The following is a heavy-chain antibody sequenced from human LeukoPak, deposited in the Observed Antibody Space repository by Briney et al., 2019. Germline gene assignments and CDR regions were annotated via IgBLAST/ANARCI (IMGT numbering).Heavy chain of an antibody. CDR2: ISAYNGNT. CDR3: ARGITMVRGVIMENFDY. Sequence: ASVKVSCKASGYTFTSYGISWVRQAPGQGLEWMGWISAYNGNTNYAQKLQGRVTMTTDTSTSTAYMELRSLRSDDTAVYYCARGITMVRGVIMENFDYWGQGTLVTVSS. V-gene: IGHV1-18*01. CDR1: GYTFTSYG. D-gene: IGHD3-10*01. J-gene: IGHJ4*02.